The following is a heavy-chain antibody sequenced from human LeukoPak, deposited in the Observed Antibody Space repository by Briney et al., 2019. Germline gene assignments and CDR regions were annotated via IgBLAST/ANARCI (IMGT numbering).Heavy chain of an antibody. V-gene: IGHV3-7*03. CDR3: AAYSSGWSTKDY. D-gene: IGHD6-19*01. Sequence: GGSLRLSCAASGFTVSSNYMSWVRQAPGKGLEWVANVKQDGSEKYYVDSVKGRFTISRDNAKNSLYLQMNSLRGEDTAVYYCAAYSSGWSTKDYWGQGTLVTVSS. CDR2: VKQDGSEK. CDR1: GFTVSSNY. J-gene: IGHJ4*02.